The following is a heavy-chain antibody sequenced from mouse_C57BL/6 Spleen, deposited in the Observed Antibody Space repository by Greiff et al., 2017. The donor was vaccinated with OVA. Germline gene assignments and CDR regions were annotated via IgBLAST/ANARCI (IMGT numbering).Heavy chain of an antibody. V-gene: IGHV1-69*01. J-gene: IGHJ4*01. CDR1: GYTFTSYW. Sequence: QVQLQQPGAELVMPGASVKLSCKASGYTFTSYWMHWVKQRPGQGLEWIGEIDPSDSYTNYNQKFKGKSTLTVDKSSSTAYMQLSSLTSEDSAVYYCARSYGSSYVYAMDYWGQGTSVTVSS. CDR2: IDPSDSYT. D-gene: IGHD1-1*01. CDR3: ARSYGSSYVYAMDY.